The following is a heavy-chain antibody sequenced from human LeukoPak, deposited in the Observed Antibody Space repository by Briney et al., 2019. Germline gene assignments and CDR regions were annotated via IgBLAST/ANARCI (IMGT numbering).Heavy chain of an antibody. CDR3: ARGSAAAGYYYYYMDV. D-gene: IGHD6-13*01. J-gene: IGHJ6*03. CDR1: GFTFSNYA. V-gene: IGHV3-23*01. Sequence: GGSLRLSCAASGFTFSNYAMTWVRQAPGKGLEWVSSITSSGGRTYYADSVKGRFTISRDNSKKTLYLQMNSLRAEDTAVYYCARGSAAAGYYYYYMDVWGKGTTVTISS. CDR2: ITSSGGRT.